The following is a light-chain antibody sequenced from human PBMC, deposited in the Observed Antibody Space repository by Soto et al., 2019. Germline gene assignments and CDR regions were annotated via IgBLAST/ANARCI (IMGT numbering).Light chain of an antibody. CDR1: QSVSSSY. CDR3: QQFSSYPLT. CDR2: RTS. J-gene: IGKJ4*01. V-gene: IGKV3-20*01. Sequence: EIVLTQSPGTLSLSPGERATLSCRASQSVSSSYLAWYQQKPGQAPRLLIYRTSNRATGIPDRFSGSGSGTDFTLTISRLEPEDFAVYYCQQFSSYPLTFGGGTKVEIK.